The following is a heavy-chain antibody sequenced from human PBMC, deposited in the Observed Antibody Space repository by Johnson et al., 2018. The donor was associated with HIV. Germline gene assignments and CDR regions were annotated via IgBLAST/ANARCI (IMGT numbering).Heavy chain of an antibody. J-gene: IGHJ3*02. CDR2: ISSSGSTI. CDR3: ARSEVTAPSPPAGAFDI. Sequence: QMLLVESGGGLVKPGGSLRLSCVASGFTFSEYYMSWIRQAPGKGLEWVSYISSSGSTIYYADSVNGRFTISRDNAKNSLYLQMNSLRAEDTAVYYCARSEVTAPSPPAGAFDIWGQGTMVTVSS. D-gene: IGHD4-23*01. V-gene: IGHV3-11*04. CDR1: GFTFSEYY.